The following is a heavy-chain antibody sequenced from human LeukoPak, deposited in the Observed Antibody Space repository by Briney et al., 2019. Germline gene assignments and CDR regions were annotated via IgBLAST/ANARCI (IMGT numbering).Heavy chain of an antibody. Sequence: GGSLRLSCAASGFTFSSYAMHWVRQAPGKGLEWVAFIHYDGGNNYYADSVKGRFTISRDNAKNSLYLQMNSLRAEDTAVYYCARAGYGDYHFDYWGQGTLVTVSS. CDR1: GFTFSSYA. CDR2: IHYDGGNN. V-gene: IGHV3-30*02. J-gene: IGHJ4*02. CDR3: ARAGYGDYHFDY. D-gene: IGHD4-17*01.